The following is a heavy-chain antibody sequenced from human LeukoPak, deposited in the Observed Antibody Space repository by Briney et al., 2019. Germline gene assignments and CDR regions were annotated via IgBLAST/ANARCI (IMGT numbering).Heavy chain of an antibody. D-gene: IGHD3-3*01. CDR1: GFTFSSYW. J-gene: IGHJ3*02. Sequence: GGSLRLSCAASGFTFSSYWMHWVRQAPGKGLVWVSRINSDGSGTSYADSVKGRFTISRDNAKNTLYLQMNSLRAEDTAVYYCAREGYEDAFDIWGQGTMVTVSS. V-gene: IGHV3-74*01. CDR3: AREGYEDAFDI. CDR2: INSDGSGT.